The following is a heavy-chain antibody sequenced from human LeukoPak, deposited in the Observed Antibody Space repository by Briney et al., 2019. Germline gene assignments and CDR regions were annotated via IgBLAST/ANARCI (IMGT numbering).Heavy chain of an antibody. J-gene: IGHJ3*02. D-gene: IGHD1-26*01. CDR3: AKDLQDSWGAFDI. CDR1: GFTFSAST. Sequence: GGSLRLSCTASGFTFSASTMNWVRQAPGKGLEWVSYISSGGSTIYYADSVKGRFTVSRDNAKNSLYLQVNSLRAEDTAVYYCAKDLQDSWGAFDIWGQGTMVTVSS. V-gene: IGHV3-48*04. CDR2: ISSGGSTI.